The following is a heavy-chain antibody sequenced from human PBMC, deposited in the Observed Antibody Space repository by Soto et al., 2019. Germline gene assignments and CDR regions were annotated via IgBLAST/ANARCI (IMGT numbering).Heavy chain of an antibody. D-gene: IGHD3-9*01. CDR2: IKQDGSEK. V-gene: IGHV3-7*04. CDR3: ARVLDTPPHAFDI. CDR1: GFTFSSYW. J-gene: IGHJ3*02. Sequence: PGVSLRLSCAASGFTFSSYWMSWVRQAPGKGLEWVANIKQDGSEKYYVDSVKGRFTISRDNAKNSLYLQMNSLRAEDTAVYYCARVLDTPPHAFDISGPGTMVTVSS.